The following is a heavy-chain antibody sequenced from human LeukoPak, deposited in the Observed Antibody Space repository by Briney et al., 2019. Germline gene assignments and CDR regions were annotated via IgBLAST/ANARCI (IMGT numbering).Heavy chain of an antibody. CDR2: INPSGGST. CDR1: GYTFTSYY. CDR3: ARVGAGDSRSSQFDS. Sequence: ASVKVSCKASGYTFTSYYMHWVRQAPGQGLEWMGIINPSGGSTSYAQKFQGRVTMTRDTFTSTVYMELSSLRSEDTAVYYCARVGAGDSRSSQFDSWGQGTLVTVSS. V-gene: IGHV1-46*01. J-gene: IGHJ4*02. D-gene: IGHD6-6*01.